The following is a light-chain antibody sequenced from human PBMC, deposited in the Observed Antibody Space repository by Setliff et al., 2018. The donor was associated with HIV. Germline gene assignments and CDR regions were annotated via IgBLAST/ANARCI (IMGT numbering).Light chain of an antibody. CDR2: EVN. J-gene: IGLJ1*01. CDR3: SSYAGSNNV. CDR1: SGDVGGYNF. V-gene: IGLV2-8*01. Sequence: ALTQPPSASGSPGQSVTISCAGTSGDVGGYNFVSWYQQHPGKAPKLMIYEVNKRPSGVPDRFSGSKSGNTASLTVSGLQAEDEADYYCSSYAGSNNVFGTGTKVTVL.